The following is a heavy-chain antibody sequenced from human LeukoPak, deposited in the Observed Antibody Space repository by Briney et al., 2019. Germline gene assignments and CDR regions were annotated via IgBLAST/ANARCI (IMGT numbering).Heavy chain of an antibody. D-gene: IGHD6-19*01. CDR3: ARGSSGWYSIDY. J-gene: IGHJ4*02. CDR2: IYSSGTT. Sequence: PSETLSLTCTVSGGSISSYYWSWIRQPPGKGLEWIGRIYSSGTTNSNPSLESRVTMSVDMPKNQFSLRLSSVTVADTAVYYCARGSSGWYSIDYWGQGILVTVSS. CDR1: GGSISSYY. V-gene: IGHV4-4*07.